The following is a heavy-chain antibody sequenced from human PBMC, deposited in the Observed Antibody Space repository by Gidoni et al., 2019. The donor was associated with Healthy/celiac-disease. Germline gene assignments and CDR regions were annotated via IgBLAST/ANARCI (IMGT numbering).Heavy chain of an antibody. Sequence: GNTGYAQKFQGRVTMTMNTSISTAYMELSSLRFEDTSVYYCARGGIAAEKPYSYYGMDVWGQGTTVTVSS. CDR2: GNT. CDR3: ARGGIAAEKPYSYYGMDV. J-gene: IGHJ6*02. V-gene: IGHV1-8*01. D-gene: IGHD6-13*01.